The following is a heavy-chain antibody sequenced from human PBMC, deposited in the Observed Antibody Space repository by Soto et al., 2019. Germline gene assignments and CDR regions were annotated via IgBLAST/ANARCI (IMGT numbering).Heavy chain of an antibody. CDR1: GYTFTTYD. J-gene: IGHJ5*02. CDR2: MNPNNGNT. Sequence: QVQLVQSGAEVKMPGASVKVSCKASGYTFTTYDINWVRQATGQGLEWMGWMNPNNGNTGYAQKFQGRVTMTRNTSISTAHMELSSLGSEATAVYYCAKMDYHYTRASPNLFDPWGQGTLVTVSS. D-gene: IGHD3-3*01. V-gene: IGHV1-8*01. CDR3: AKMDYHYTRASPNLFDP.